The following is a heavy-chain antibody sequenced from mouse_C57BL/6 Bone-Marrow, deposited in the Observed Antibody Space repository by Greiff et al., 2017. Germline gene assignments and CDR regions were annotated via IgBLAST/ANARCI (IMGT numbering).Heavy chain of an antibody. Sequence: VQLQQPGAELVMPGASVKLSCKASGYTFTSYWMHWVQQRPGQGLEWIGEIDPSDSYTNYNQKFKGKSTLTVEKSSSTAYMQLSSLTSEDSAVYYWARNYDCSMDYWGQGTSVTVSS. D-gene: IGHD2-4*01. CDR2: IDPSDSYT. CDR1: GYTFTSYW. J-gene: IGHJ4*01. V-gene: IGHV1-69*01. CDR3: ARNYDCSMDY.